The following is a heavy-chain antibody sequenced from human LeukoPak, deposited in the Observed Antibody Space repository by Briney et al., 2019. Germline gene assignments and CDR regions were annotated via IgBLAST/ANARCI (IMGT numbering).Heavy chain of an antibody. CDR3: ARDRRFPDDVFDI. CDR2: ITGSDGRT. D-gene: IGHD2-21*01. CDR1: GSTFSNYG. V-gene: IGHV3-23*01. Sequence: PGGSLRLFCAASGSTFSNYGMSWVRQAPGKGLEWVSYITGSDGRTWYPDSVKGRLTISRDNSKNTLYLQMNSLRAEDTAVYYCARDRRFPDDVFDIWGRGTLVTVSS. J-gene: IGHJ3*02.